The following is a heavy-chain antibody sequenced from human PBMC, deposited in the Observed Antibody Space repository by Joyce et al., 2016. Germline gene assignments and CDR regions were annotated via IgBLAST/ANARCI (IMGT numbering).Heavy chain of an antibody. CDR1: GFNFTTHA. V-gene: IGHV3-30*18. CDR2: ISYDGSVK. D-gene: IGHD3-3*01. CDR3: AKGAFWRGFDS. Sequence: QIRLVESGGGVVQPGRSMRLSCAASGFNFTTHAIHWVRQAPGKGLEWVGVISYDGSVKYYSESVRGRFTISRDNSKTTVSLQMSSLRPEDTALYYCAKGAFWRGFDSWGQGTRVTVSS. J-gene: IGHJ4*02.